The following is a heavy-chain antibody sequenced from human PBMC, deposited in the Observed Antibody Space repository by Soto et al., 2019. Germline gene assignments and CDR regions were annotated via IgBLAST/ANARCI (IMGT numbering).Heavy chain of an antibody. CDR1: GLTFSDYY. CDR3: SRGVRYAFDI. Sequence: QVQLVESGGGWVKPGGSLRLSGEASGLTFSDYYLSWIRQAPGKGLEWVSYITSSSSYTNYADSVKGRFTISRDNAKNSLYLQMNSLRAEDTAVYYCSRGVRYAFDIWGQGTMVTVSS. V-gene: IGHV3-11*05. J-gene: IGHJ3*02. CDR2: ITSSSSYT. D-gene: IGHD3-10*01.